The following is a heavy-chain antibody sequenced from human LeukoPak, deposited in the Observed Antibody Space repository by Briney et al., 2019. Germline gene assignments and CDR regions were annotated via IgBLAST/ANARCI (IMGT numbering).Heavy chain of an antibody. D-gene: IGHD2-15*01. CDR3: VQGWRDN. V-gene: IGHV3-7*01. CDR1: GLTFRNYW. CDR2: INQDSSEN. Sequence: AGSLRLSCVASGLTFRNYWMSWVRQAAGKGLEWVANINQDSSENYYVDSVKGRFTISRDNAKNSLYLQLNTLRPEDTAVYYCVQGWRDNWGQGTLVTVSS. J-gene: IGHJ4*02.